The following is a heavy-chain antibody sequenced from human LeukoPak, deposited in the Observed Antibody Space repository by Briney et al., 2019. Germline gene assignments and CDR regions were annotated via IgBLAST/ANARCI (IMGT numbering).Heavy chain of an antibody. Sequence: SQTLSLTCTVSGGSISSGSYYWSWIRQPPGKGLEWIGYIYHSGSTYYNPSLKSRVTISVDSSKNEFSLRLNSVTAADTAVYYCARRGSGYRDAFDIWGRGTMLTVSS. CDR3: ARRGSGYRDAFDI. CDR2: IYHSGST. V-gene: IGHV4-30-2*03. J-gene: IGHJ3*02. CDR1: GGSISSGSYY. D-gene: IGHD3-3*01.